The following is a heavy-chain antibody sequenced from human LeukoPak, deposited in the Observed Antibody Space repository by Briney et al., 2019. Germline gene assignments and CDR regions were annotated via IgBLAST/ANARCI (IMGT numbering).Heavy chain of an antibody. CDR1: GYTLTELS. CDR2: FDPEDGET. J-gene: IGHJ4*02. V-gene: IGHV1-24*01. D-gene: IGHD1-26*01. CDR3: ATASGVAPFDY. Sequence: ASVTVSFTVSGYTLTELSMHWVRQAPGKGLEWMGGFDPEDGETIYAQKFQGRVTITEDTSTDTAYMELSSLRAEDTAVYYCATASGVAPFDYWGQGTLVTVSS.